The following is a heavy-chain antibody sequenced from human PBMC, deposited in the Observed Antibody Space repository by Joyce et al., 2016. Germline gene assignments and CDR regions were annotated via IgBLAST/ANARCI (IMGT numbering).Heavy chain of an antibody. CDR2: IDAFGNIV. CDR1: GFIFSDYR. V-gene: IGHV3-48*01. Sequence: EVRLVESGGGLVRPGGSLRLSCTASGFIFSDYRMTWARQAPGKGPEFLSFIDAFGNIVHWADSVKGRSTFSRDNAKNSLDMQINDLRVEDTAVYYCARVGDGWFDYWGRGTLVIVSS. CDR3: ARVGDGWFDY. J-gene: IGHJ5*01.